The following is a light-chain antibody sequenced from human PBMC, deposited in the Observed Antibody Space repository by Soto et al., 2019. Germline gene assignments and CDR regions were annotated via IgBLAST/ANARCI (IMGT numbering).Light chain of an antibody. V-gene: IGLV2-14*03. Sequence: QSALTQPASVSGSPGQSITISCTGTSSDVGGYNYVSWYQQHPGKAPKLMIYDVSNRPSGVSDRFSGSRSGNTASLTISGLQAEDEAHYYCSSYTGSNTLVIFGGGTKLTVL. CDR1: SSDVGGYNY. CDR3: SSYTGSNTLVI. J-gene: IGLJ2*01. CDR2: DVS.